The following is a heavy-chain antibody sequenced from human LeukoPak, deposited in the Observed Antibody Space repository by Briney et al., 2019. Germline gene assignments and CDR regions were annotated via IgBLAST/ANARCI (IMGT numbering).Heavy chain of an antibody. D-gene: IGHD1-26*01. CDR2: IYYSGST. J-gene: IGHJ4*02. Sequence: PSETLSLTCTVSGGSITSDSFYWSWIRQPPGKGLEWIGSIYYSGSTYYNPSLKSRVTVSVDTSKNQFSLKLSSVTAADAAVYYWARHLRVGGRSACRDYWGQGTLVTVSS. CDR3: ARHLRVGGRSACRDY. V-gene: IGHV4-39*01. CDR1: GGSITSDSFY.